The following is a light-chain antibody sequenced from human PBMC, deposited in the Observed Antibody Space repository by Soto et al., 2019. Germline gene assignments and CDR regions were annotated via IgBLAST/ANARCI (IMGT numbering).Light chain of an antibody. CDR3: QQYNSYRA. CDR1: QSIDTW. Sequence: DIQMTQCPSTLSASVGDRVTITCRASQSIDTWLAWHQQKPGQVPKLLISKASSLESGVPSRFSGSGSGTEFTLTISSLQPDDSATYYCQQYNSYRAFGQGTKVEI. CDR2: KAS. J-gene: IGKJ1*01. V-gene: IGKV1-5*03.